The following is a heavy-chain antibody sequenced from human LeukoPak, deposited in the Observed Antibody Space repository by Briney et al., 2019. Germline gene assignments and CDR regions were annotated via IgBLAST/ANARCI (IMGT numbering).Heavy chain of an antibody. CDR1: GGSISGSNYH. Sequence: SETLSLTCTVSGGSISGSNYHWAWIRQPSGKGLEWLGSIYYSGSTYYNPSLQPRLTLSVDTSKNQFSLKMNSVTAADTAVYYCATSGYNHFRSFDNWGQGTLVTVSS. CDR3: ATSGYNHFRSFDN. D-gene: IGHD5-18*01. CDR2: IYYSGST. V-gene: IGHV4-39*07. J-gene: IGHJ4*02.